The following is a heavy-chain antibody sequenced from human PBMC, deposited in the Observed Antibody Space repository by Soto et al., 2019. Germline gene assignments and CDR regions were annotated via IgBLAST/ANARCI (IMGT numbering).Heavy chain of an antibody. CDR3: AKSIAAAGTYGMDV. CDR1: GFTFSSYS. V-gene: IGHV3-48*02. CDR2: ISSSSSTI. D-gene: IGHD6-13*01. J-gene: IGHJ6*02. Sequence: GGSLRLSCAASGFTFSSYSMNWVLQAPGKGLEWVSYISSSSSTIYYADSVKGRFTISRDNAKNSLYLQMNSLRDEDTAVYYCAKSIAAAGTYGMDVWGQGTTVTVSS.